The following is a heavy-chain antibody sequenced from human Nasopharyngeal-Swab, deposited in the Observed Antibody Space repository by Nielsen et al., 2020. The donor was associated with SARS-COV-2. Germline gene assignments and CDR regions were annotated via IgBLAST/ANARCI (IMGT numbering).Heavy chain of an antibody. Sequence: SVKVSCKASGGTFSSYAISWVRQAPGQGLEWMEGIIPIFGTANYAQKFQGRVTITADESTSTAYMELSSLRSEDTAVYYCAREVLSDDFWSGYYFDYWGQGTLVTVSS. V-gene: IGHV1-69*13. J-gene: IGHJ4*02. D-gene: IGHD3-3*01. CDR2: IIPIFGTA. CDR1: GGTFSSYA. CDR3: AREVLSDDFWSGYYFDY.